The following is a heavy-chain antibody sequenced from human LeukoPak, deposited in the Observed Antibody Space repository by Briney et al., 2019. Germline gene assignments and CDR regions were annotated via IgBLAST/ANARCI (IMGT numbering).Heavy chain of an antibody. CDR1: GFTFSSYG. J-gene: IGHJ3*02. D-gene: IGHD3-3*02. CDR3: AREISRTGAFDI. CDR2: ISYDGSNK. V-gene: IGHV3-30*03. Sequence: GGSLRLSCAASGFTFSSYGMHWVRQAPGKGLEWVAVISYDGSNKYYADSVKGRFTISRDNSKNTLYLQMNSLGAEDTAVYYCAREISRTGAFDIWGQGTMVTVSS.